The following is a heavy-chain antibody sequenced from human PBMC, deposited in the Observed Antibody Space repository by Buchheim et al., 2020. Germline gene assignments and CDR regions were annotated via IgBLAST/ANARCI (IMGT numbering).Heavy chain of an antibody. V-gene: IGHV4-59*12. J-gene: IGHJ4*02. Sequence: QVQLQESGPGLVKPSETLSLTCTVSGGSISSYYWSWIRQPPGKGLEWIGYIYYSGSTNYNPSLKSRVTISVDTSKNQFSLKLSSVTAADTAVYYCARVFNGRHIDYWGQGTL. CDR2: IYYSGST. CDR3: ARVFNGRHIDY. D-gene: IGHD2-8*01. CDR1: GGSISSYY.